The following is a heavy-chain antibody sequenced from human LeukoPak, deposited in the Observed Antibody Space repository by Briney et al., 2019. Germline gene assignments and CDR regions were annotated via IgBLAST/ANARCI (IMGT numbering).Heavy chain of an antibody. Sequence: SGGSLRLSCAASGFTVSTNYMTWVRQAPGKGLECVSVIYSGGSTYYADSVKGRFTVSRDNSKNTLYLQMNSLRAEDTAMYYCARGLGYCTSTTCLLPFDYWGQGTLVTVSS. CDR1: GFTVSTNY. D-gene: IGHD2-2*01. CDR3: ARGLGYCTSTTCLLPFDY. J-gene: IGHJ4*02. V-gene: IGHV3-53*01. CDR2: IYSGGST.